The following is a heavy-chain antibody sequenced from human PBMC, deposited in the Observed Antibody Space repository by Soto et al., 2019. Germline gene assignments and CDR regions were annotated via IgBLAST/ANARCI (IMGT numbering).Heavy chain of an antibody. D-gene: IGHD1-1*01. V-gene: IGHV4-39*01. J-gene: IGHJ4*02. CDR1: GGSISSSSYY. Sequence: SETLSLTCTVSGGSISSSSYYWVWIRQPPGKGLEWIGSIYYSGSTYYNPSLKSRVTISVDTSKNQFSLKLSSVTAADTAVYYCARHTRSANYFDYWGQGTLVTVS. CDR2: IYYSGST. CDR3: ARHTRSANYFDY.